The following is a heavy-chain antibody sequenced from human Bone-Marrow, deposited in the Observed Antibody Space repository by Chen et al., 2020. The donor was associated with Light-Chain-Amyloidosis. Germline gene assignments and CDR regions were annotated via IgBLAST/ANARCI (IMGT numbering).Heavy chain of an antibody. CDR2: IRSKDEGGAT. V-gene: IGHV3-49*04. Sequence: EVQLVESGGGFVKPGRSLRLSCTVSGIAFGDYSMSWVRQAPGKGLEWISFIRSKDEGGATKYAASVKGRFTISRDDSRSIAFLYMDSLRAEDTAVYYCAKDISYDDILPGYPADAFDIWGQGTMVTVSS. CDR3: AKDISYDDILPGYPADAFDI. J-gene: IGHJ3*02. CDR1: GIAFGDYS. D-gene: IGHD3-9*01.